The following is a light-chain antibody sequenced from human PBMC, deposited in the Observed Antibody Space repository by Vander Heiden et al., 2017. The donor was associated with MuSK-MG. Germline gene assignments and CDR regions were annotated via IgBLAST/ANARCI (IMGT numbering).Light chain of an antibody. Sequence: DIQMTQSPSTLSASVGDRVTITCRASQSIGHWLAWYQQKPGKAPKVLIYEASNLESGVPSRFSGSGSGTEFTLTISSVQTDDFATYYCQQVDKYPKTFGQGTKVEVK. J-gene: IGKJ1*01. CDR1: QSIGHW. CDR2: EAS. V-gene: IGKV1-5*03. CDR3: QQVDKYPKT.